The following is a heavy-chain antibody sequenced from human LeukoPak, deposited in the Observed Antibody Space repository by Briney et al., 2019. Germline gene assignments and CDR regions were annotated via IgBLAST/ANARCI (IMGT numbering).Heavy chain of an antibody. CDR1: GFTFSSYG. D-gene: IGHD3-10*01. J-gene: IGHJ4*02. CDR3: ARDHGWFGEFDY. CDR2: IWYDGSNK. V-gene: IGHV3-30*19. Sequence: PGRSLRLSCAASGFTFSSYGMPWVRQAPGKGLEWVAVIWYDGSNKYYADSVKGRFTISRDNSKNTLYLQMNSLRAEDTAVYYCARDHGWFGEFDYWGQGTLVTVSS.